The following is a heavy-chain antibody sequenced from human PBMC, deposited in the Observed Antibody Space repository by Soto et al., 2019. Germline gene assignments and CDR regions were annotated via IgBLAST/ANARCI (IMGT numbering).Heavy chain of an antibody. J-gene: IGHJ5*01. CDR3: AKDLPGELLPTCFDS. CDR1: GYTFSIYG. D-gene: IGHD3-10*01. V-gene: IGHV1-18*01. CDR2: ITTDKGKT. Sequence: GASVKVSCKTSGYTFSIYGIIWVRQAHGQGLEWMGWITTDKGKTTYAQKFQGRFTISRDNSKSTLYLQMTSLRGEDTALYYCAKDLPGELLPTCFDSWGPGTLVTVSS.